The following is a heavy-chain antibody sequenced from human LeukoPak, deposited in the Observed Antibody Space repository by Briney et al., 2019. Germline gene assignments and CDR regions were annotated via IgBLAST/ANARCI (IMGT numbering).Heavy chain of an antibody. D-gene: IGHD3-9*01. V-gene: IGHV3-30*02. CDR3: AKDLYYDILTGPFDY. J-gene: IGHJ4*02. Sequence: GSLGLSCAASGFTFSSYGMHWVRQAPGKGLEWVAFIRYDGSNKYYADSVKGRFTISRDNSKNTLYLQMNSLRAEDTAVYYCAKDLYYDILTGPFDYWGQGTVVTVSS. CDR1: GFTFSSYG. CDR2: IRYDGSNK.